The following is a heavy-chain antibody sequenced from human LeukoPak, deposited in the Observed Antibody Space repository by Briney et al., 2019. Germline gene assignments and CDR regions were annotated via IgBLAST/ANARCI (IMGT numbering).Heavy chain of an antibody. Sequence: SEALSLTCTVSGGSISSYYWSWIRQPPGKGLEWIGYIYYSGSTNYNPSLKSRVTISVDTSKNQFSLKLSSVTAADTAVYYCARVYSSSWYDYWGQGTLVTVSS. D-gene: IGHD6-13*01. CDR1: GGSISSYY. CDR3: ARVYSSSWYDY. CDR2: IYYSGST. V-gene: IGHV4-59*01. J-gene: IGHJ4*02.